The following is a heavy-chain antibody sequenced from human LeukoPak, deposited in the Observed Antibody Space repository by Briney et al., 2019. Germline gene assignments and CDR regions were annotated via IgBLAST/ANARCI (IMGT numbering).Heavy chain of an antibody. CDR2: ISGSGGST. D-gene: IGHD5-24*01. J-gene: IGHJ4*02. Sequence: GGSLRLSCAASGFTFSSYAMSWVRQAPGKGLEWVSAISGSGGSTYYADSVKGRFTISRDNSKNTLYLQMNSLRAEDTAVYYCAKGTYRDGYSYGHFDYWGQGTLVTVSS. V-gene: IGHV3-23*01. CDR1: GFTFSSYA. CDR3: AKGTYRDGYSYGHFDY.